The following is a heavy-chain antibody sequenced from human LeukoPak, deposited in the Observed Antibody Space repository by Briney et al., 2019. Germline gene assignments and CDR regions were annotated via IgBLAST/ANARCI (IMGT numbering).Heavy chain of an antibody. J-gene: IGHJ4*02. D-gene: IGHD6-19*01. CDR2: IIPIFGTA. CDR3: ASLAVAGSLNDY. Sequence: GASVKVSCKASGGTFSSYAISWVRQAPGQGLEWMGGIIPIFGTANYAQKFQGRVTITADESTSTAYMELSSLRSEDTAVYYCASLAVAGSLNDYWGQGTLVTVSS. V-gene: IGHV1-69*13. CDR1: GGTFSSYA.